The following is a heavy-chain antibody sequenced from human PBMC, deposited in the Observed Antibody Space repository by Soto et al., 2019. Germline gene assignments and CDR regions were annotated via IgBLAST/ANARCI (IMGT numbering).Heavy chain of an antibody. D-gene: IGHD2-15*01. Sequence: QVQLVQSGAEVKKPGSSVKVSCKASGGTFSSYAINWVRQAPGQGLEWMGGIIPISVTANYAQKFQGRVTITADESTSTAYMELSSLRSEDTAVYYCARGSGGSSYYYYGMDVWGQGTTVTVSS. V-gene: IGHV1-69*12. J-gene: IGHJ6*02. CDR2: IIPISVTA. CDR1: GGTFSSYA. CDR3: ARGSGGSSYYYYGMDV.